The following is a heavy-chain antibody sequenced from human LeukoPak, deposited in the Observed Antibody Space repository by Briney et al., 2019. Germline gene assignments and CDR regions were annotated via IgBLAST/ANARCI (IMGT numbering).Heavy chain of an antibody. CDR1: GGSISSYY. Sequence: PSETLSLTCTVSGGSISSYYWSWVRQPPGKGLEWIGFVYYTGSTNYSPSLKSRVTISVDTSKNQFSLKLRSVTAADTAVYYCARAVVPAATKEYYFDYWGQGTLVTVSS. CDR2: VYYTGST. CDR3: ARAVVPAATKEYYFDY. D-gene: IGHD2-2*01. V-gene: IGHV4-59*01. J-gene: IGHJ4*02.